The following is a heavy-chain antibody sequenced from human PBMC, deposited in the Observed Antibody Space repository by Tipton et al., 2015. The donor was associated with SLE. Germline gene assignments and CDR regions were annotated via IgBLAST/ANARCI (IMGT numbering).Heavy chain of an antibody. CDR3: ARIHYYGSGSRDY. V-gene: IGHV3-74*01. CDR2: ITGSGGLT. CDR1: GFTFSKAS. D-gene: IGHD3-10*01. J-gene: IGHJ4*02. Sequence: SLRLSCAASGFTFSKASMNSVRQAPGKGLEWVSTITGSGGLTNYADSVKGRFTISRDNAKDTLYLQMNSLRAEDTAVYYCARIHYYGSGSRDYWGQGTLVTVSS.